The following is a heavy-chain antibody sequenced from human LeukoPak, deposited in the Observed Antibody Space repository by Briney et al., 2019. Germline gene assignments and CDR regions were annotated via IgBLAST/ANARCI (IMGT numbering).Heavy chain of an antibody. J-gene: IGHJ4*02. D-gene: IGHD3-16*02. V-gene: IGHV4-39*07. CDR2: INHSGST. CDR3: ARGWDDYVWGSYRYRYFDY. CDR1: GGSISSGNYY. Sequence: SETLSLTCTVSGGSISSGNYYWGWIRQPPGKGLEWIGEINHSGSTNYNPSLKSRVTISVDTSKNQFSLKLSSVTAAGTAVYYCARGWDDYVWGSYRYRYFDYWGQGTLVTVSS.